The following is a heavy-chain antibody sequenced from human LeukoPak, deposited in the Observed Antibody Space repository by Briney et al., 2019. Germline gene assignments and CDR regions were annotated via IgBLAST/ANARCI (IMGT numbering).Heavy chain of an antibody. Sequence: PGGSLRLSCAASGFSVSSSYMSWVRQAPGKGLEWVSGIYSGGNTFYAYSVKGRFTISRDNSKNMLYLQMNSLRPEDTAVYYCARDHAYSYGFSYYFHSWGQGTLVTVSS. CDR2: IYSGGNT. CDR3: ARDHAYSYGFSYYFHS. V-gene: IGHV3-66*01. J-gene: IGHJ4*02. CDR1: GFSVSSSY. D-gene: IGHD5-18*01.